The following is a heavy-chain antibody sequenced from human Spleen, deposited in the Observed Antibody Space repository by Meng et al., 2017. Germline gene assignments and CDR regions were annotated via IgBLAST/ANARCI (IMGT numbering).Heavy chain of an antibody. CDR2: IWYDGSNK. J-gene: IGHJ4*02. V-gene: IGHV3-33*01. Sequence: GGSLRLSCAASGFTFSSYGMHWVRQAPGKGLEWVAVIWYDGSNKYYADSVKGRFTISRDNSKNTLYLQMNSLRAEDTAVYYCARGSRRGSGYDLDYWGQGTLVTVSS. CDR3: ARGSRRGSGYDLDY. CDR1: GFTFSSYG. D-gene: IGHD5-12*01.